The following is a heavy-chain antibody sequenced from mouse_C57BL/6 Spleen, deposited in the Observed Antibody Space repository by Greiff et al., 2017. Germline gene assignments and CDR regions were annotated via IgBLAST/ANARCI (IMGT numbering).Heavy chain of an antibody. V-gene: IGHV1-55*01. D-gene: IGHD2-4*01. CDR1: GYTFTSYW. CDR2: IYPGSGST. CDR3: ARSGDYDLYDFDY. J-gene: IGHJ2*01. Sequence: QVQLQQPGAELVKPGASVKLSCKASGYTFTSYWITWVKQTPGQGLEWIGDIYPGSGSTNYNEKFKSKATLTVDTSSSTAYMQLSSLTSEDAAVYYCARSGDYDLYDFDYWGQGTTLTVSS.